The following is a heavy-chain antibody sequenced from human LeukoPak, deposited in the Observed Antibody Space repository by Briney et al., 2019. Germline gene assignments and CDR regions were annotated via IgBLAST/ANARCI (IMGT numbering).Heavy chain of an antibody. D-gene: IGHD5-18*01. CDR1: GFTFSDYY. V-gene: IGHV3-11*04. J-gene: IGHJ6*03. CDR3: ARRNSYGPKGGYYYYYYMDV. CDR2: ISTSGSAI. Sequence: PGGSLRLSCAASGFTFSDYYMSWIRQGPGKGLEWVSYISTSGSAIYYADSVKGRFTISRDNAKNSLYLQVNSLRAEDTAVYYCARRNSYGPKGGYYYYYYMDVWGKGTTVTVSS.